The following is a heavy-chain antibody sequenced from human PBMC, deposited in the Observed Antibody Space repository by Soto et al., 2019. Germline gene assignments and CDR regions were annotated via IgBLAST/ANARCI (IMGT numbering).Heavy chain of an antibody. J-gene: IGHJ1*01. V-gene: IGHV4-39*01. CDR1: GVSISGTSYY. Sequence: LSLTCTVSGVSISGTSYYWGWIRQTPAKGLEWIGTIYHSGETFYNPSLKSRVTISIDTSKNHFSLNLTSVTAADTAIYYCARHGSFWGQGALVTVSS. D-gene: IGHD3-16*02. CDR3: ARHGSF. CDR2: IYHSGET.